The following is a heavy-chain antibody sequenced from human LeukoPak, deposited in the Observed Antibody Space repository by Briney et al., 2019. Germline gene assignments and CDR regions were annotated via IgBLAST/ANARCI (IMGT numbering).Heavy chain of an antibody. CDR2: ISRNGGAV. CDR1: GFTFTRYA. Sequence: GGSLRLSCVGSGFTFTRYAMSWIRQAPGKGLEWLSYISRNGGAVHYADSVEGRFTISRDNAKNSLNLQMNGLTTDDTAVYFCARAPSLIGGFDSWGRGTLVTVSS. V-gene: IGHV3-11*01. CDR3: ARAPSLIGGFDS. D-gene: IGHD2-8*01. J-gene: IGHJ4*02.